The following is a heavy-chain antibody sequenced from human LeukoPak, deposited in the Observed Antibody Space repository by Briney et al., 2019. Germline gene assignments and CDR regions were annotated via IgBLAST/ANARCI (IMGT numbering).Heavy chain of an antibody. J-gene: IGHJ6*02. V-gene: IGHV4-31*03. CDR3: ARETTADDYYYYGMDV. CDR2: IYYSGST. Sequence: SETLSLTCTVSGGSLSSGGYYWGWIRQHPGKGLEWIGYIYYSGSTYYNPSLKSRVTISVDTSKNQFSLKLSSVTAADTAVYYCARETTADDYYYYGMDVWGQGTTVTVSS. D-gene: IGHD4-17*01. CDR1: GGSLSSGGYY.